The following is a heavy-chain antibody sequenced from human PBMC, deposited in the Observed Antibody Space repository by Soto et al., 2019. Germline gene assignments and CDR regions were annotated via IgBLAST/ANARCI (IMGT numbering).Heavy chain of an antibody. CDR2: LHSGGDT. V-gene: IGHV3-53*04. CDR1: GIPVSSNY. Sequence: EVQLVESGGGLVQPGGSLRLSCVASGIPVSSNYMTWVRQAPGKGLEWVSVLHSGGDTYYANSVKGRFTISRHDSTNTLFLQMNSLTAEETGVYYCARDGPYYYASRMDVWGQGTTVTVSS. J-gene: IGHJ6*02. CDR3: ARDGPYYYASRMDV. D-gene: IGHD3-10*01.